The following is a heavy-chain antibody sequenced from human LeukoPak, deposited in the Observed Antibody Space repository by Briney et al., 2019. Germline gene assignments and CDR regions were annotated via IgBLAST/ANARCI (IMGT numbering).Heavy chain of an antibody. CDR2: IWYDGSNK. D-gene: IGHD3-16*01. Sequence: QPGRSLRLSSAASGFTFSSYGMHWVRQAPGKGLEWVAVIWYDGSNKYYADSVKGRFTISRDNSKNTLYLQLNSLRAEDTAVYYCARAPTLTNYDYVWGSSTFDYWGQGTLVTVSS. V-gene: IGHV3-33*01. CDR1: GFTFSSYG. J-gene: IGHJ4*02. CDR3: ARAPTLTNYDYVWGSSTFDY.